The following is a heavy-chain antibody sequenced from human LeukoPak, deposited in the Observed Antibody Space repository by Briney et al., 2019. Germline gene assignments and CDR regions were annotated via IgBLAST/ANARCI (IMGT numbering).Heavy chain of an antibody. Sequence: PGGSLRLSCAASGFTFSSYSMNWVRQAPGKGLEWVSSISSSSSYIYYADSVKGRFTISRDNAKNSLYLQMNSLRAEDTAAYYCARDQDYVWGSYPVDYWGQGTLVTVSS. D-gene: IGHD3-16*01. CDR3: ARDQDYVWGSYPVDY. CDR2: ISSSSSYI. CDR1: GFTFSSYS. J-gene: IGHJ4*02. V-gene: IGHV3-21*01.